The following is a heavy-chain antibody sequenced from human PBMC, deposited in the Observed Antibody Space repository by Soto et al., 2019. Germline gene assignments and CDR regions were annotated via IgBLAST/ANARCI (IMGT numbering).Heavy chain of an antibody. CDR2: IWYDGSNK. J-gene: IGHJ6*02. Sequence: GGSLRLSCAASGFTFSSYGMHWVRQAPGKGLEWVAVIWYDGSNKYYADSVKGRFTISRDNSKNTLYLQMNSLRAEDTAVYYCARDRGDSSSCSALDGGDCHNYYYYGMDVWGQGTTVTVSS. CDR3: ARDRGDSSSCSALDGGDCHNYYYYGMDV. D-gene: IGHD6-13*01. CDR1: GFTFSSYG. V-gene: IGHV3-33*01.